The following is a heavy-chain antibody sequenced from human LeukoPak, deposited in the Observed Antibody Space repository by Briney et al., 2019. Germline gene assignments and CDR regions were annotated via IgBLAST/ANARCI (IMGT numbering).Heavy chain of an antibody. Sequence: QAGGSLRLSCAASGFTLSSYAIHWVRQAPGKGLEWVAVISYDGSNKYYADSVKGRFTISRDNSKNTLYLQMNSLRAEDTAVYYCAREGYSSSDPDAFDIWGQGTMVTVSS. V-gene: IGHV3-30*19. CDR1: GFTLSSYA. J-gene: IGHJ3*02. D-gene: IGHD6-13*01. CDR3: AREGYSSSDPDAFDI. CDR2: ISYDGSNK.